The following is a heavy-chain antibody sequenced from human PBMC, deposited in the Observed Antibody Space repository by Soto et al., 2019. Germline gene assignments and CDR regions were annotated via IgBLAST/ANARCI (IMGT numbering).Heavy chain of an antibody. D-gene: IGHD5-18*01. CDR3: ARHEHQTAMVLFDY. Sequence: SETLSLTCTVSGGSISSSSYYWGWIRQPPGKGLEWIGSIYYSGSTYYNPSLKSRVTISVDTSKNQFSLKLSSVTAADTAVYYCARHEHQTAMVLFDYWGQGTLVTVSS. J-gene: IGHJ4*02. CDR1: GGSISSSSYY. CDR2: IYYSGST. V-gene: IGHV4-39*01.